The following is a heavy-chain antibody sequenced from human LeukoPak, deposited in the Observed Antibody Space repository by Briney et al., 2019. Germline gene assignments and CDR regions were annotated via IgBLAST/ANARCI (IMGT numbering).Heavy chain of an antibody. Sequence: SETLSLTCTVSGGSISSSSYYWGWIRQPPGKGLEWIGSIYYSGSTYYNPSLKSRVTISIDASKSQFSLKLSSVTAADTAVYYCARHLLGYYDSSDYWFDYWGQGTLVTVSS. D-gene: IGHD3-22*01. CDR2: IYYSGST. CDR1: GGSISSSSYY. CDR3: ARHLLGYYDSSDYWFDY. V-gene: IGHV4-39*01. J-gene: IGHJ4*02.